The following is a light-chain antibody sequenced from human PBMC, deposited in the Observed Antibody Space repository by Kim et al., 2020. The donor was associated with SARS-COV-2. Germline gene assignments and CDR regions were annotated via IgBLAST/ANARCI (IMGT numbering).Light chain of an antibody. CDR2: DVS. Sequence: GQSITISCTGTSSDVGGYNYVSWYQQHPGKAPKLMIYDVSKRPSGVSNRFSGSKSGNTASLTVSGLHAEDEADYYCSSYTTSNSWVFGGGTQLTVL. J-gene: IGLJ3*02. V-gene: IGLV2-14*03. CDR3: SSYTTSNSWV. CDR1: SSDVGGYNY.